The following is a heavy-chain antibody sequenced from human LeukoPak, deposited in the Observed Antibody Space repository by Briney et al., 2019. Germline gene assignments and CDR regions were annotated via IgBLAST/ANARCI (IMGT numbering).Heavy chain of an antibody. V-gene: IGHV1-69*13. CDR1: GGSFRDYA. D-gene: IGHD6-13*01. CDR3: ARDLAAAGIGEFDS. Sequence: SVEVSCKASGGSFRDYAISWVRRAPGQGFQWLGGIVPMFGTANYAQQLQGRVTITADESTTTVYMELNSLRSEDTAVYYCARDLAAAGIGEFDSWGQGTLVTVSS. J-gene: IGHJ4*02. CDR2: IVPMFGTA.